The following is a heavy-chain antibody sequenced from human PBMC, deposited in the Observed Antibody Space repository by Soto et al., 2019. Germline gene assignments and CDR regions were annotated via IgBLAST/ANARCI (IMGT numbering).Heavy chain of an antibody. V-gene: IGHV5-51*01. CDR1: GYSFTSYW. D-gene: IGHD3-16*02. CDR2: IYPGDSDT. J-gene: IGHJ4*02. Sequence: EVQLVQSGAEVKNPGESLKISCKGSGYSFTSYWIGWVRQMPGKGLEWVGIIYPGDSDTRYSPSFQGQVTISADKSNSPAYLQWRSLKASDIAMYYLASARLGDLSLQFYYWGQGTLGPVPS. CDR3: ASARLGDLSLQFYY.